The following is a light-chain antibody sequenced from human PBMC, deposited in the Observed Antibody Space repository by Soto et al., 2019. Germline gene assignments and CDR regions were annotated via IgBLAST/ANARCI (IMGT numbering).Light chain of an antibody. CDR3: MQALQIPWT. CDR1: QSLLHNDGYNF. J-gene: IGKJ1*01. Sequence: DIVMTQSPLSLPVTPGEPAFISCRSSQSLLHNDGYNFLGWYLQKPGQSPQLLIYLGYNRASGVPDRFSGSGSGTDFTLKISRVEAEDVGVYYCMQALQIPWTFGQGTKVEIK. V-gene: IGKV2-28*01. CDR2: LGY.